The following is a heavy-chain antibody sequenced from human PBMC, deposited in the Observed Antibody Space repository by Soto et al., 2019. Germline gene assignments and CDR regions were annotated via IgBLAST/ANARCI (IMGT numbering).Heavy chain of an antibody. J-gene: IGHJ6*02. CDR2: IYPGDFDT. CDR3: ARLAAVGYYYYGMDV. D-gene: IGHD6-13*01. V-gene: IGHV5-51*01. CDR1: GYSFTNYW. Sequence: GESLKISCKGSGYSFTNYWIGWVRQMPGKGLEWMGIIYPGDFDTRYSPSFQGQVTISADRSISTAYLQWSSLKASDTAMYYWARLAAVGYYYYGMDVWGQGTTVTVSS.